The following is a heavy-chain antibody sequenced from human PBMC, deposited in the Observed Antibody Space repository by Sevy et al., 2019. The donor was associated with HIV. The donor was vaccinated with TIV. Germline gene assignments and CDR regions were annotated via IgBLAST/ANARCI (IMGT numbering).Heavy chain of an antibody. Sequence: ASVKVSCKVSGYTLTQLSMHWVRQAPGKGLEWMGSFDLEDSETIYAQKFQGRVTMTEDTSTDTAYMELSSLKSEDTAVFYCAITKDYYDSSDYPFDYWGQGTLVTVSS. CDR3: AITKDYYDSSDYPFDY. CDR2: FDLEDSET. CDR1: GYTLTQLS. J-gene: IGHJ4*02. V-gene: IGHV1-24*01. D-gene: IGHD3-22*01.